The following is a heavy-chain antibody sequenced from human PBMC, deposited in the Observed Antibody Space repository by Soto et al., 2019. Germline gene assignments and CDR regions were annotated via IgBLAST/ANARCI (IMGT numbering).Heavy chain of an antibody. Sequence: PSETLSLTCTVSGGSISSYYWSWIRQPPGKGLEWIGYIYYSGSTNYNPSLKSRVTISVDTSKNQFSLKLSSVTAADTAVYYCARGGTKMIGIKYFQHWGQGTLVTVSS. D-gene: IGHD3-16*01. J-gene: IGHJ1*01. CDR2: IYYSGST. V-gene: IGHV4-59*08. CDR1: GGSISSYY. CDR3: ARGGTKMIGIKYFQH.